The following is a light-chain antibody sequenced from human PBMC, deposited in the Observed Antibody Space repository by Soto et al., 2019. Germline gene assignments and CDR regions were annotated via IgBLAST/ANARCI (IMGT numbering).Light chain of an antibody. V-gene: IGLV2-14*01. CDR1: SSDVGAYNY. CDR2: EVS. Sequence: QSALTQPASVSGSPGQSITISCTGTSSDVGAYNYVSWYQHHPGKAPKLIIYEVSNRPSGLSNRFSGSKSGNTASLTISGIQAEDEADYYCSSYTSSSTFVFGTGTKLTVL. CDR3: SSYTSSSTFV. J-gene: IGLJ1*01.